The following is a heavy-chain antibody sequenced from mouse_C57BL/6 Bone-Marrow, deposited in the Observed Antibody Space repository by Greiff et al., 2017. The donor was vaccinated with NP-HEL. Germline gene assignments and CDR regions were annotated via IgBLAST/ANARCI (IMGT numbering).Heavy chain of an antibody. Sequence: EVMLVESGGGLVQPGGSMKLSCVASGFTFSNYWMNWVRQSPEKGLEWVAQIRLKSDNYATHYAESVKGRFTISRDDSKSSVYLQMDNLRADDTGIYYCSAYYYGSSSCWYFDVWGTGTTVTVSS. CDR2: IRLKSDNYAT. CDR1: GFTFSNYW. J-gene: IGHJ1*03. CDR3: SAYYYGSSSCWYFDV. D-gene: IGHD1-1*01. V-gene: IGHV6-3*01.